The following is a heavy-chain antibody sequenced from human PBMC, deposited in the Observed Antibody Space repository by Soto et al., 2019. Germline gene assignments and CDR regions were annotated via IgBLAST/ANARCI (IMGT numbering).Heavy chain of an antibody. V-gene: IGHV3-23*01. CDR2: ISGSGGST. CDR1: GFTFSGYA. CDR3: AKDSSSAWYQKYYFDY. J-gene: IGHJ4*02. D-gene: IGHD6-19*01. Sequence: GGSLRLSCAASGFTFSGYAISWVRQAPGKGLEWVSAISGSGGSTYYADSVKGRFTISRDNSKNTLYLQMNSLRAEDTAVYYCAKDSSSAWYQKYYFDYWGQGTLVTVSS.